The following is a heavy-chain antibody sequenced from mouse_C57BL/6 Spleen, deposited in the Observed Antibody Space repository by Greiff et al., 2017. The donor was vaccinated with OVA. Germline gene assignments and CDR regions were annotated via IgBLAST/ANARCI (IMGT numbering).Heavy chain of an antibody. CDR2: IRSNSSNYAT. CDR3: VREGMVTTPTWFGY. Sequence: GGGLVQPKGSLKLSCAASGFIFNPYAMHWVRQAPGKGLEWVARIRSNSSNYATYYADSVNDRFTISSDDSQSMLYLQMNNLETEDTGMYYGVREGMVTTPTWFGYWGQGTLVTGSA. V-gene: IGHV10-3*01. D-gene: IGHD2-2*01. CDR1: GFIFNPYA. J-gene: IGHJ3*01.